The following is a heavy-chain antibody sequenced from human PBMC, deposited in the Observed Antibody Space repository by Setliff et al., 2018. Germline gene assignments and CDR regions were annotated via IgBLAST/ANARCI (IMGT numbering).Heavy chain of an antibody. V-gene: IGHV4-30-4*08. Sequence: SETLSLTCTVSGGSISSGDYYWSWIRQPPGKGLEWIGYIYSSGSTYYNPSLKSRVAISVDTSKNQFSLKLSSVTAADTAVYYCARLHYDYVWGSYRTSDYYYYYYMDVWGKGTTVTVSS. D-gene: IGHD3-16*02. J-gene: IGHJ6*03. CDR2: IYSSGST. CDR1: GGSISSGDYY. CDR3: ARLHYDYVWGSYRTSDYYYYYYMDV.